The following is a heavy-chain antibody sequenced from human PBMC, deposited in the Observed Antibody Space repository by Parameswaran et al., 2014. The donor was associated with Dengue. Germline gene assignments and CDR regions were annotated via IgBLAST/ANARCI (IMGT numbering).Heavy chain of an antibody. J-gene: IGHJ3*02. Sequence: WVRQAPGQGLEWMGGTIPMTGATNYAQKFQDRVTITADESTNIAYMELSSLRSEDTAVYFCARYGTYSAFDIWGQGTMVTVSS. CDR3: ARYGTYSAFDI. CDR2: TIPMTGAT. V-gene: IGHV1-69*01. D-gene: IGHD1-14*01.